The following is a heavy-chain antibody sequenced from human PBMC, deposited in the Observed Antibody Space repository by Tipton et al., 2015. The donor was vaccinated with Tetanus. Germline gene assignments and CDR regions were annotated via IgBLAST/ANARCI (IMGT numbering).Heavy chain of an antibody. Sequence: SLRLSCAAFGFTFTNYPMHWVRQAPGKGLEWVAVISYDGSNKYYADSVKGRFTISRDNSKNTLYLQMNSLRAEDTALYYCAKSYGLAAAPDYWGQGTLVTVSS. V-gene: IGHV3-30*04. D-gene: IGHD6-13*01. CDR3: AKSYGLAAAPDY. CDR2: ISYDGSNK. CDR1: GFTFTNYP. J-gene: IGHJ4*02.